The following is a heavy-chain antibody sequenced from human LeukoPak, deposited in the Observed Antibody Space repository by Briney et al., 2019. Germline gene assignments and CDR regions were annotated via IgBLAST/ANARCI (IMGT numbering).Heavy chain of an antibody. CDR3: ARDYSSSFNFDY. D-gene: IGHD6-13*01. CDR2: ISYDGSNK. J-gene: IGHJ4*02. CDR1: GFTFSDSA. V-gene: IGHV3-30-3*01. Sequence: GRSLRLSCAASGFTFSDSAIAWVRQSPGKGLECLAFISYDGSNKYYADSVKGRFTISRDNSKNTLYLQMNSLRAEDTAVYYCARDYSSSFNFDYWGQGTLVTVSS.